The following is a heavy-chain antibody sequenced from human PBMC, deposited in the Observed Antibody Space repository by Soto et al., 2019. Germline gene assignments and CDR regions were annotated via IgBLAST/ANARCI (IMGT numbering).Heavy chain of an antibody. CDR2: IYHTGST. CDR1: GGYLSSTHW. J-gene: IGHJ5*02. V-gene: IGHV4-4*02. CDR3: ARDPYYYGSGDKGGFDP. D-gene: IGHD3-10*01. Sequence: QVQLQESGPGLVKPSGTLSLTCAVSGGYLSSTHWWSWVRQPPRKGLEWIGDIYHTGSTNYNPSLKSRVTISVDKSNNQFSLNLSAVTAADTAVYYCARDPYYYGSGDKGGFDPWGQGTLVIVSS.